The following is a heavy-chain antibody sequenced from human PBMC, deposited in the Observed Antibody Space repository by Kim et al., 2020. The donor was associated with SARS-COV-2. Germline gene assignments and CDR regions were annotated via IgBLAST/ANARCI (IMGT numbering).Heavy chain of an antibody. Sequence: SETLSLTCAVYGGSFSGYYWSWIRQPPGKGLEWIGEINHSGSTNYNPSLKSRVTISVDTSKNQFSLKLSSVTAADTAVYYCARGPHCSSTSCYPLDYWGQGTLVTVSS. V-gene: IGHV4-34*01. CDR1: GGSFSGYY. D-gene: IGHD2-2*01. J-gene: IGHJ4*02. CDR2: INHSGST. CDR3: ARGPHCSSTSCYPLDY.